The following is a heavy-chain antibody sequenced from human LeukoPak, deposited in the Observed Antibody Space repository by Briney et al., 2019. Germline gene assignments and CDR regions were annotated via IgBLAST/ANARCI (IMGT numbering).Heavy chain of an antibody. D-gene: IGHD5-12*01. J-gene: IGHJ3*02. CDR1: GGTFSSYA. CDR3: ARVAGERWLREDAFDI. CDR2: IIPIFGTA. Sequence: SVKVSFKASGGTFSSYAISWVRQAPGQGLEWMGGIIPIFGTANYAQKFQGRVTITADESTSTAYMELSSLRSEDTAVYYCARVAGERWLREDAFDIWGQGTMVTVSS. V-gene: IGHV1-69*13.